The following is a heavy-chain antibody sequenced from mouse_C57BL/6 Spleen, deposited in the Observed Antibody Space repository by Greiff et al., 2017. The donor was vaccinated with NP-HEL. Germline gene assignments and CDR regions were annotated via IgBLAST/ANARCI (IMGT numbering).Heavy chain of an antibody. Sequence: QVQLQQPGAELVRPGSSVKLSCKASGYTFTSYWMDWVKQRPGQGLEWIGNIYPSDSETHYNQKFKDKATLTVDKSSSTAYMQLSSLTSEDSAVYYCARDGNSGFAYWGQGTLVTVSA. CDR3: ARDGNSGFAY. J-gene: IGHJ3*01. CDR1: GYTFTSYW. V-gene: IGHV1-61*01. D-gene: IGHD2-1*01. CDR2: IYPSDSET.